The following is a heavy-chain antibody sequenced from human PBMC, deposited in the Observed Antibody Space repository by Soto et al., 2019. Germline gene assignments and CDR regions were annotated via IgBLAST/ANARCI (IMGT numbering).Heavy chain of an antibody. D-gene: IGHD1-1*01. V-gene: IGHV4-31*03. J-gene: IGHJ5*02. Sequence: QVQLQESGPRLVKPSQDLSLTCTVSGGSINSGAYHWSWVRQHPGKGLEWIGAISYRGTTYSNLSLQSRMTMSVDPSKTQLSLKLSSVTAADTAVYYCARMSATGTRWFDPWGPGTLVTVSS. CDR1: GGSINSGAYH. CDR2: ISYRGTT. CDR3: ARMSATGTRWFDP.